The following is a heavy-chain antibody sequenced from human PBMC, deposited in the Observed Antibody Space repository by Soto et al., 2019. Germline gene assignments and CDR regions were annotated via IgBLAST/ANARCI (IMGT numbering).Heavy chain of an antibody. CDR3: ARIGYCSGGSCWGYYYGIDV. Sequence: QVQLVQSGAEVKKPGSSVKVSCKASGGTFSSYAISWVRQAPGQGLEWMGGIIPIFGTANYAQKFQGRVTITADESTSTAYMELSSLRSEDTAVYYCARIGYCSGGSCWGYYYGIDVWGQGTTVTVSS. CDR2: IIPIFGTA. D-gene: IGHD2-15*01. V-gene: IGHV1-69*01. CDR1: GGTFSSYA. J-gene: IGHJ6*02.